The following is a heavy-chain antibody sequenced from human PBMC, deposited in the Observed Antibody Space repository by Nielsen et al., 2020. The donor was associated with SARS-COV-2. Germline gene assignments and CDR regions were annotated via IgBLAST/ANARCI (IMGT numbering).Heavy chain of an antibody. CDR3: AKDGVVRGDALDL. CDR2: VSASGGST. D-gene: IGHD3-10*01. V-gene: IGHV3-23*01. Sequence: GGSLRLSCAASGFNFNIYAMAWVRRAPGRGLQWVPGVSASGGSTYYTDSVKGRFSISRDNSKNTLFLQMHSLRVEDTALYYCAKDGVVRGDALDLWGQGTMVTVSS. CDR1: GFNFNIYA. J-gene: IGHJ3*01.